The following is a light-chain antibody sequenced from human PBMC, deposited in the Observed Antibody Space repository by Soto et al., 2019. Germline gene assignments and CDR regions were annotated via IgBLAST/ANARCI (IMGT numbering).Light chain of an antibody. CDR2: AAS. CDR1: QSSSSY. Sequence: ETVLTQSPGTLSLSPGERATLSCRASQSSSSYLTWYQQRPGQAPRLLIYAASRRATGIPDRFSGSGSGTDFTLTISRLETEDFAVYYCQQYSTSPITFGQGTRLEI. V-gene: IGKV3-20*01. J-gene: IGKJ5*01. CDR3: QQYSTSPIT.